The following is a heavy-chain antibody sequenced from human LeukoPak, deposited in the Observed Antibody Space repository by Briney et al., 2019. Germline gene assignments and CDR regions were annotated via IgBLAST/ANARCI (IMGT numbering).Heavy chain of an antibody. CDR3: ARIGTNCNFDY. D-gene: IGHD1-7*01. J-gene: IGHJ4*02. CDR1: GFTFSDHY. CDR2: IRNKANRYTT. V-gene: IGHV3-72*01. Sequence: GGSLRLSCAASGFTFSDHYMAWVRQAPGKGLEWVGRIRNKANRYTTAYAAPVKRIFPLSRHDSKNSLYLQMNSLKTEDPAVYYCARIGTNCNFDYWGQGTLVTVSS.